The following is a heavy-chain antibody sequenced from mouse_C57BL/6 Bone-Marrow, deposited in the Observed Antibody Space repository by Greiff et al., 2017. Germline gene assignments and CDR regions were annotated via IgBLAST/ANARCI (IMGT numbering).Heavy chain of an antibody. CDR2: IDPSDSYT. D-gene: IGHD5-1*01. CDR3: ARTPYPFDY. CDR1: CYTFTSYW. J-gene: IGHJ2*01. Sequence: VQLQQPGAELVKPGASVKLSCKASCYTFTSYWMQWVKQRPGQGLEWIGEIDPSDSYTNYNQKFKGKATLTVDTSSSTAYMPLSSLTSEDSAVYYCARTPYPFDYWGQGTTLTVSS. V-gene: IGHV1-50*01.